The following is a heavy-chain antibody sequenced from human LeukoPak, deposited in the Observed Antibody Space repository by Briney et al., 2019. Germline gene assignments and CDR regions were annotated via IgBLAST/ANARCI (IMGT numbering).Heavy chain of an antibody. CDR3: ARGPYSSSWYWYFDL. Sequence: GRSLRLSCAASGFTFSSYGMHWVRQAPGKGLEWVAVISYDGSDKYYADSVKGRFTISRDNAKDSLYLQMNSLRVEDTAFYYCARGPYSSSWYWYFDLWGRGTLVTVSS. J-gene: IGHJ2*01. D-gene: IGHD6-13*01. V-gene: IGHV3-30*03. CDR1: GFTFSSYG. CDR2: ISYDGSDK.